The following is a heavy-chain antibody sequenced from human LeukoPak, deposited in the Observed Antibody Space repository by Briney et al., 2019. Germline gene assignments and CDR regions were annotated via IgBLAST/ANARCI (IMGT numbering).Heavy chain of an antibody. D-gene: IGHD1-7*01. V-gene: IGHV3-23*01. CDR3: AKEVLGSSISTWAELTAFDP. CDR1: GFTFSSYA. CDR2: ISGSGGST. Sequence: GGSLRLSCAASGFTFSSYAMSWVRQAPGKGLEWVSAISGSGGSTYYADSVKGRFTISRDNSKNTLYLQMNSLRAEDTAVYYCAKEVLGSSISTWAELTAFDPWGQGTLVTVSS. J-gene: IGHJ5*02.